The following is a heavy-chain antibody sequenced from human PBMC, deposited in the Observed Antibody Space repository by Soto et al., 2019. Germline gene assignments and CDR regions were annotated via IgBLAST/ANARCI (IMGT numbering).Heavy chain of an antibody. J-gene: IGHJ6*02. D-gene: IGHD3-22*01. CDR2: INHSGST. V-gene: IGHV4-34*01. Sequence: SSETLSLTCAVYGGSFSGYYWSWIRQPPGKGLEWIGEINHSGSTNYNPSLKSRVTISVDTSKNQFSLKLSSVTAADTAVYYCARVIRKARRYYDSSGYSYGMDVWGQGTTVTVSS. CDR3: ARVIRKARRYYDSSGYSYGMDV. CDR1: GGSFSGYY.